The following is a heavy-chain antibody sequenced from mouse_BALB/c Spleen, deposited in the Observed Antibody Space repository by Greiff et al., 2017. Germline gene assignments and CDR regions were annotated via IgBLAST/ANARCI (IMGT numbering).Heavy chain of an antibody. J-gene: IGHJ2*01. CDR3: ARLDAYGNPYYFDY. CDR2: ISYSGST. D-gene: IGHD2-1*01. Sequence: EVQLQQSGPGLVKPSQSLSLTCTVTGYSITSDYAWNWIRQFPGNKLEWMGYISYSGSTSYNPSLKSRISITRDTSKNQFFLQLNSVTTEDTATYYCARLDAYGNPYYFDYWGQGTTLTVSS. CDR1: GYSITSDYA. V-gene: IGHV3-2*02.